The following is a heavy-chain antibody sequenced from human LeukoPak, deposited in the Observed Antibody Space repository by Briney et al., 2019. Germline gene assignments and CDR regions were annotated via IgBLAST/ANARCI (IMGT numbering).Heavy chain of an antibody. Sequence: GASVKVSCKASGYTFGTHWMHWVRQAPGQGLEWMGIINPSGDFRSYAQKFQGRVTMTRDMSTRTVYMELSDLEPEDTAVYYCARDYSGEWEQLTGWWFDPWGQGTLVIVSS. V-gene: IGHV1-46*01. J-gene: IGHJ5*02. D-gene: IGHD1-26*01. CDR1: GYTFGTHW. CDR2: INPSGDFR. CDR3: ARDYSGEWEQLTGWWFDP.